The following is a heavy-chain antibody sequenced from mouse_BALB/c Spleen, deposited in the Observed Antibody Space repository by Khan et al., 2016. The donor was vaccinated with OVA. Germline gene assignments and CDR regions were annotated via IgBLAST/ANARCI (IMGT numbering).Heavy chain of an antibody. CDR3: ARHNFGPFAY. J-gene: IGHJ3*01. D-gene: IGHD1-3*01. CDR1: GFTFSSFA. CDR2: INSDGTYT. V-gene: IGHV5-9-3*01. Sequence: EVELVESGGGLVKPGGSLKLSCAASGFTFSSFAMSWVRQTPEKRLEWVATINSDGTYTNYPDSVKGRFTISRDNAKNTLYLQMNSLRSEDTAMYYCARHNFGPFAYWGQGTLVTVSA.